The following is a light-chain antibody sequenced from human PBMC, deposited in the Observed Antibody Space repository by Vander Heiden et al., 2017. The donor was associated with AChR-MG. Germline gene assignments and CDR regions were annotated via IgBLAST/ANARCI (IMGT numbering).Light chain of an antibody. V-gene: IGLV1-40*01. CDR3: QSYDTSLSGRV. CDR1: NSNIGRYD. Sequence: QSVLTQPPSVSGAPGQRVTISCTGSNSNIGRYDVHWYQQLPGTAPKLLIYGNNNRPSGVPDRFSGSKSGASASLAITGLQADDEADYYCQSYDTSLSGRVFGGGTKLTVL. CDR2: GNN. J-gene: IGLJ3*02.